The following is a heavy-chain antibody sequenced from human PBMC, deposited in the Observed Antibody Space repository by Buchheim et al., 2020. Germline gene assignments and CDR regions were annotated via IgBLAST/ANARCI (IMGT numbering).Heavy chain of an antibody. CDR3: ARESPGIAAALDY. J-gene: IGHJ4*02. D-gene: IGHD6-13*01. Sequence: QVQLVQSGAEVKKPGASVKVSCKASGYTFTSYAMHWVRQAPGQRLEWMGWINAGNGSTKYSQKFQGRVTITRDTSARTDYMELSSLRSEDTAVYYCARESPGIAAALDYWGQGTL. V-gene: IGHV1-3*01. CDR2: INAGNGST. CDR1: GYTFTSYA.